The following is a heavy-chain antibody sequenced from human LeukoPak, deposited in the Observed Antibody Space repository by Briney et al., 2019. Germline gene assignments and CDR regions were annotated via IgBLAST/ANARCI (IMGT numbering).Heavy chain of an antibody. CDR1: GFSFSNHG. J-gene: IGHJ4*01. Sequence: PGTSLRLSCVASGFSFSNHGMHWVRQAPGKGPEWVSVIASDGGAKFYADSVKGRFTLSRDNPKNMFFLQMNLLTVEDTAIYYCAREATWGQWYFDHWGHGTPVTVSS. D-gene: IGHD6-19*01. CDR3: AREATWGQWYFDH. V-gene: IGHV3-30*03. CDR2: IASDGGAK.